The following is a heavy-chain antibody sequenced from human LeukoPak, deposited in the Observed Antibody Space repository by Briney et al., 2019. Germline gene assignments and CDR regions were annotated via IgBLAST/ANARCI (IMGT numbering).Heavy chain of an antibody. D-gene: IGHD2-15*01. CDR3: ARGVKVVVAATRNYYYYMDV. CDR2: ISGSGSGGST. J-gene: IGHJ6*03. CDR1: GFTFSSSA. V-gene: IGHV3-23*01. Sequence: PGGSLRPSCAASGFTFSSSAMSWVRQAPGKGLEWVSSISGSGSGGSTYYADSVKGRFTISRDNSKNTLYLQMNSLRAEDTAVYYCARGVKVVVAATRNYYYYMDVWGKGTTVTVSS.